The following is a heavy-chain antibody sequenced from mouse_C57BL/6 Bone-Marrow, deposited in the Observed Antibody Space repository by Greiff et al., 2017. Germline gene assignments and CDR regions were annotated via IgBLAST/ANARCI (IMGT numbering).Heavy chain of an antibody. CDR1: GFTFSDYG. V-gene: IGHV5-17*01. CDR2: ISSGSSTI. CDR3: ARRRFFDY. J-gene: IGHJ2*01. Sequence: EVHLVESGGGLVKPGGSLKLSCAASGFTFSDYGMHWVRQAPETGLEWVAYISSGSSTIYYEDNVKGRFTISRDDAKHTLFLQITSLRSEDTAMYYCARRRFFDYWGQGTTLTVSS.